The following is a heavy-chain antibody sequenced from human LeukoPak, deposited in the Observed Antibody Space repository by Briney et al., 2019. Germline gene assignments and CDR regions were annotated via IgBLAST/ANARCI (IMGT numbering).Heavy chain of an antibody. CDR3: ARATTYYYGSGSYRPFGFDMDV. D-gene: IGHD3-10*01. V-gene: IGHV3-7*01. J-gene: IGHJ6*02. Sequence: GGSLRLSCAASGFTFSSYAMSWGREALGKGLEWVANIKQDGSEKYYVDSVKGRITISRDNAKNSLYLQMNSLRAEDTAVYYCARATTYYYGSGSYRPFGFDMDVWGQGTTVTVSS. CDR1: GFTFSSYA. CDR2: IKQDGSEK.